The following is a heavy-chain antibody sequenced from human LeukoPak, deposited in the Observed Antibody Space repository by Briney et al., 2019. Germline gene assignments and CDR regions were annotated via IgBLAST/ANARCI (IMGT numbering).Heavy chain of an antibody. D-gene: IGHD1-1*01. J-gene: IGHJ4*02. Sequence: TGGSLRLSCAASGSTFSSYAMSWVRQAPGKGLEWVSGISGSGGSTYYADSVKGRFTISRDNSKNTLYLQMNSLRAEDTAVYYCAKADWNHPFDYWGQGTLVTVSS. CDR1: GSTFSSYA. V-gene: IGHV3-23*01. CDR2: ISGSGGST. CDR3: AKADWNHPFDY.